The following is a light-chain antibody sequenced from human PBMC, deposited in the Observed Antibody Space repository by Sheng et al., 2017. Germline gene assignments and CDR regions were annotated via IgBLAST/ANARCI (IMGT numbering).Light chain of an antibody. Sequence: QSALTQPASVSGSPGQSITISCTGTTSDVGGYKFVSWYQQHPGKDPKLMIYDVNYRPSGISDRFSGSKSGSTASLTISGLQAEDEADYYCSSYTSSGPYVFGTGTKVTVL. V-gene: IGLV2-14*03. J-gene: IGLJ1*01. CDR3: SSYTSSGPYV. CDR1: TSDVGGYKF. CDR2: DVN.